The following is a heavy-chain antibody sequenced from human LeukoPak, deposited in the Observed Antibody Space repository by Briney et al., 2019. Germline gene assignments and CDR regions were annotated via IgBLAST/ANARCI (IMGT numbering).Heavy chain of an antibody. Sequence: SETLSLTCTVSGGSISSYYWSWIRQPPGKGLEWIGYIYYSGSTNYNPSLKSRVTISVDTSKNQFSLKLSSVTAAVTAVYYCASGGYYYGMDVWGQGTTVTVSS. CDR2: IYYSGST. V-gene: IGHV4-59*01. D-gene: IGHD3-3*01. J-gene: IGHJ6*02. CDR1: GGSISSYY. CDR3: ASGGYYYGMDV.